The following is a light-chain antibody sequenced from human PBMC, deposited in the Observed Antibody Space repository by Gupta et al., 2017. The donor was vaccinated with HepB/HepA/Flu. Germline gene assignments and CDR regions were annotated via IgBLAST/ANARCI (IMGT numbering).Light chain of an antibody. CDR3: QQSDSTPCA. V-gene: IGKV1-39*01. CDR1: QSISSY. Sequence: DIQMTQSPSSLSASVGDRVTITCRASQSISSYLNWYQQKPGKAPKLLIYAASSLQSGVPPRFSGSGSGTDFTLTISRLQPEDFATYYCQQSDSTPCAFGGGTKVEIK. J-gene: IGKJ4*01. CDR2: AAS.